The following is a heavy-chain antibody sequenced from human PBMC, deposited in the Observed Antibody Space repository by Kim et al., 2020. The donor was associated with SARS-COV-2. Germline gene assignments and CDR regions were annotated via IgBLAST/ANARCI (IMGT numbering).Heavy chain of an antibody. CDR3: EASDF. Sequence: ISASGLGTHYADSVGGRFTISRDNSKSTLFLQMSSLRVEDTAVYYCEASDFWGQGALVTVSS. J-gene: IGHJ4*02. CDR2: ISASGLGT. V-gene: IGHV3-23*01.